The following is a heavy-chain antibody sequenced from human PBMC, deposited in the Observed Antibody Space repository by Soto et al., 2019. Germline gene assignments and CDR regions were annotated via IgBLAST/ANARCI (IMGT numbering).Heavy chain of an antibody. J-gene: IGHJ6*02. V-gene: IGHV1-46*01. CDR3: ARLSASGDFWSGYHYYYGMDV. CDR2: INPSGGST. Sequence: ASVKVSCKASGYNFITYYIYWVRQAPGQGLEWMGMINPSGGSTSYAQKFQGRVTMTRDTSTSTVYMELSSLRSEDTAVYYCARLSASGDFWSGYHYYYGMDVWGQGTTVTVSS. D-gene: IGHD3-3*01. CDR1: GYNFITYY.